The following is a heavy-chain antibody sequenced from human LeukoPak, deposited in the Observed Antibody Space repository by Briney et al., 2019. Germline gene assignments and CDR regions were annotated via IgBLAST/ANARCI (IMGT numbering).Heavy chain of an antibody. CDR2: INAGNGNT. V-gene: IGHV1-3*01. D-gene: IGHD3-3*01. CDR1: GYTFTSYA. CDR3: ARGSHYDFWSGYSASSSYYFDY. Sequence: ASVKVSCKASGYTFTSYAMHWVRQAPGQRLEWMGWINAGNGNTKYSQKFQGRVTITRDTSASTAYMELSSLRSEDTAVYYCARGSHYDFWSGYSASSSYYFDYWSQGTLVTVSS. J-gene: IGHJ4*02.